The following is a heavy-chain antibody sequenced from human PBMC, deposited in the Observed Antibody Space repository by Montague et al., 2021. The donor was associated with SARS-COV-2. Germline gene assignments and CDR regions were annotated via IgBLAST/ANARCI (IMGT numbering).Heavy chain of an antibody. CDR1: GFSLSTSGMC. D-gene: IGHD6-19*01. CDR3: AHRPGIAVAGGAFDI. V-gene: IGHV2-70*12. CDR2: IDWDDDK. J-gene: IGHJ3*02. Sequence: PALVKPTQTLTLTCTFSGFSLSTSGMCVSWIRQPPGKALEWLARIDWDDDKYYSTSLKTRLTISKDTSKSQVVLTITNMDPVDTATYYCAHRPGIAVAGGAFDIWGQGTMVTVSS.